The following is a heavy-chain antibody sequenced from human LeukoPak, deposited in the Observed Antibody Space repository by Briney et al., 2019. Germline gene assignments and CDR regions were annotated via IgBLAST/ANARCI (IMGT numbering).Heavy chain of an antibody. CDR3: ARGSSGWYAGFDY. V-gene: IGHV3-53*04. CDR1: GFTVSSNY. Sequence: PAGSLRLSCAASGFTVSSNYMSWVRQAPVKGLEWVSVIYSGGSTYYADSVKGRFTISRHNSKNTLYLQMNSLRAEDTAVYYCARGSSGWYAGFDYWGQGTLVTVSS. CDR2: IYSGGST. D-gene: IGHD6-19*01. J-gene: IGHJ4*02.